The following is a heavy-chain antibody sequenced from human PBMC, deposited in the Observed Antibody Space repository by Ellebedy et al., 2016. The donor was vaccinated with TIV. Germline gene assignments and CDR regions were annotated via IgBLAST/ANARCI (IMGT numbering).Heavy chain of an antibody. CDR2: IKEDGSEK. CDR1: TFTFSNYW. CDR3: ARFVMDV. Sequence: GESLKISCAASTFTFSNYWMSWVRQAPGKGLEWVANIKEDGSEKYYVDSVKGRFTISRDNAKKSLYLQMNSLRAEDTAVYYCARFVMDVWGQGTTVTVSS. V-gene: IGHV3-7*03. J-gene: IGHJ6*02.